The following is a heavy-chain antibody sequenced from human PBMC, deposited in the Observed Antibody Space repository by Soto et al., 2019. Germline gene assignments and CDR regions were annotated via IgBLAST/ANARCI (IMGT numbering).Heavy chain of an antibody. CDR2: ISAYNGNT. CDR3: ARVCCSSTSMDYDFGSGGQYFDC. J-gene: IGHJ4*02. Sequence: QVQLVQSGAEVKKPGASVKVSCKSSGYTFTSYGISWVRQAPGQGPERMGWISAYNGNTNFAQKLQGRVTMTTDRSTSTAYMELRSLRSDETAVYYCARVCCSSTSMDYDFGSGGQYFDCWGQGTLVTVSS. CDR1: GYTFTSYG. D-gene: IGHD2-2*01. V-gene: IGHV1-18*01.